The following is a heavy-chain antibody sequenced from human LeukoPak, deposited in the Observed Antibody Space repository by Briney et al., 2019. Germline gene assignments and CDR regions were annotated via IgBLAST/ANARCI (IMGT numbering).Heavy chain of an antibody. CDR1: GLTFSSYG. V-gene: IGHV3-33*01. D-gene: IGHD1-1*01. CDR3: ARDLERRGGYYGMDV. CDR2: IWYDGSNK. J-gene: IGHJ6*02. Sequence: GGSLRLSCAASGLTFSSYGMHGVRQAPARGLEGVAVIWYDGSNKYYADSVKGRFTISRDNSKNTLYLQMNSLRAEDTAVYYCARDLERRGGYYGMDVWGQGTTVTVSS.